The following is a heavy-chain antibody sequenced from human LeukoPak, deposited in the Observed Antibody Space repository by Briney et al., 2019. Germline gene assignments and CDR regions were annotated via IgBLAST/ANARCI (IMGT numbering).Heavy chain of an antibody. CDR1: SGSFSGYY. CDR2: INHSGST. CDR3: ARVIRTLVVVPAAMGSDAFDI. D-gene: IGHD2-2*01. J-gene: IGHJ3*02. Sequence: SETLSLTCAVYSGSFSGYYWSWIRQPPGKGLEWIGEINHSGSTNYNPSLKSRVTISVDTSKNQFSLKLSSVTAADTAVYYCARVIRTLVVVPAAMGSDAFDIWGQGTMVTVSS. V-gene: IGHV4-34*01.